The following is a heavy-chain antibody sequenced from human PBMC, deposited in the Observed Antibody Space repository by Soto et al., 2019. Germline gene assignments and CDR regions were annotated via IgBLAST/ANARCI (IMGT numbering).Heavy chain of an antibody. Sequence: GGSVRLSXAASGFTFSSYGMHWVRQAPGKGLEWVAVISYDGSNKYYADSVKGRFTISRDNSKNTLYLQMNSLRAEDTAVYYCAKDVGIAVAPLDYWGQGTLVTVSS. V-gene: IGHV3-30*18. CDR1: GFTFSSYG. D-gene: IGHD6-19*01. J-gene: IGHJ4*02. CDR2: ISYDGSNK. CDR3: AKDVGIAVAPLDY.